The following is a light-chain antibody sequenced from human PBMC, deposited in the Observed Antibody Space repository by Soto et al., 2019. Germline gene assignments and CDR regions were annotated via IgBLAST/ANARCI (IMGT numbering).Light chain of an antibody. CDR3: QVWDSSSDHYV. CDR1: NIGSKS. Sequence: SYELPQPPSVSVAPGQTARITCGGNNIGSKSVNWYQQKPGQAPVLVVYDDSDRPSGIPERFSGSNSGNTATLTISRVEAGDESDYYCQVWDSSSDHYVFGTGTKVTVL. CDR2: DDS. J-gene: IGLJ1*01. V-gene: IGLV3-21*02.